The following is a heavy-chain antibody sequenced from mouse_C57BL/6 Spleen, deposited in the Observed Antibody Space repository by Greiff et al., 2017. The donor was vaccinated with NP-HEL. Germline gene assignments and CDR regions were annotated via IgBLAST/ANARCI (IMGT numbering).Heavy chain of an antibody. CDR2: INPNNGGT. V-gene: IGHV1-26*01. CDR1: GYTFTDYY. Sequence: EVQLQQSGPELVKPGASVKISCKASGYTFTDYYMNWVKQSHGKSLEWIGDINPNNGGTSYNQKFKGKATLTVDKSSSTAYMELRSLTSEDSAVYYCARSLTTVVEYWYFDVWGTGTTVTVSS. J-gene: IGHJ1*03. CDR3: ARSLTTVVEYWYFDV. D-gene: IGHD1-1*01.